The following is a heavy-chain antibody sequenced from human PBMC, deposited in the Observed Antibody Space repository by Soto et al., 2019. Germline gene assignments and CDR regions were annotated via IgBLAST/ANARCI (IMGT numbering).Heavy chain of an antibody. CDR2: IIPIFGTA. Sequence: SVKVSCKASGGTFSSYAISWVRQAPGQGLEWMGGIIPIFGTANYAQKFQGRVTITADESASTAYMELNSLRGEDTAVYYCAKDLPGWLPSPTSSRYWGQGTLVTVSS. CDR1: GGTFSSYA. J-gene: IGHJ4*02. V-gene: IGHV1-69*13. D-gene: IGHD2-15*01. CDR3: AKDLPGWLPSPTSSRY.